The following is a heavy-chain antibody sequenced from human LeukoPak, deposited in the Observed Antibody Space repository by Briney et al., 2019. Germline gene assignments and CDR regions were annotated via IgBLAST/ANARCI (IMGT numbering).Heavy chain of an antibody. J-gene: IGHJ4*02. CDR3: ASSNSSGWYELGY. V-gene: IGHV1-69*06. Sequence: ASVKVSCKASGYTFTSYDINWVRQATGQGLEWMGGIIPIFGTANYAQKFQGRVTITADKSTSTAYMELSSLRSEDTAVYYCASSNSSGWYELGYWGQGTLVTVSS. CDR2: IIPIFGTA. CDR1: GYTFTSYD. D-gene: IGHD6-19*01.